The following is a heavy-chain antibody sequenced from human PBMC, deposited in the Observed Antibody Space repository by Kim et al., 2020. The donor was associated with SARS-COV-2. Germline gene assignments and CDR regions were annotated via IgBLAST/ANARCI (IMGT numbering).Heavy chain of an antibody. CDR1: GYTFTSYG. Sequence: ASVKVSCKASGYTFTSYGISWVRQAPGQGLEWMGWISAYNGNTNYAQKLQGRVTMTTDTSTSTAYMELRSLRSDDTAVYYCARDWEKYYYDSSGYYSFDYWGQGTLVTVSS. V-gene: IGHV1-18*01. CDR2: ISAYNGNT. CDR3: ARDWEKYYYDSSGYYSFDY. J-gene: IGHJ4*02. D-gene: IGHD3-22*01.